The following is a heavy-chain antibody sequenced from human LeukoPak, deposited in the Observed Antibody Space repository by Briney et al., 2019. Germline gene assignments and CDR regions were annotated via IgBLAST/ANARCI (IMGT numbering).Heavy chain of an antibody. Sequence: PGGSLRLPCAASGFTFSSYAMHWVRQAPGKGLEWVAVISYDGSNKYYAESVKGRFTISRDNSKNTLYLQMNSLRAEDTAMYYCARRSSGSPPYYFDYWGQGTLVTVSS. J-gene: IGHJ4*02. CDR1: GFTFSSYA. D-gene: IGHD1-26*01. V-gene: IGHV3-30-3*01. CDR2: ISYDGSNK. CDR3: ARRSSGSPPYYFDY.